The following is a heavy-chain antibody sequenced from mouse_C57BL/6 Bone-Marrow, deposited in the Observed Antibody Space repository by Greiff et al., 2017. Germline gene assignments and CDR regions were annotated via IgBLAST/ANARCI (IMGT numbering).Heavy chain of an antibody. Sequence: QVQLKQPGAELVKPGASVKMSCKASGYTFTSYWITWVTQRPGQGLAWIGDIYPGSGSTNYNEKFKSKATLTVDTSSSTAYMQLSSLTSEDSAVYYCAREYGNYNAYWGQGTLVTVSA. CDR3: AREYGNYNAY. CDR2: IYPGSGST. D-gene: IGHD2-10*02. J-gene: IGHJ3*01. CDR1: GYTFTSYW. V-gene: IGHV1-55*01.